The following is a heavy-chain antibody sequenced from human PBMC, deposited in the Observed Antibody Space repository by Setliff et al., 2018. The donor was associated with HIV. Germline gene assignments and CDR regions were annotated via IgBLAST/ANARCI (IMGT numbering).Heavy chain of an antibody. D-gene: IGHD3-10*02. CDR2: MYYSGST. CDR3: ARGQDGHSVLFDY. Sequence: SETLSLTCTVSGGSISSHYWSWIRQPPGKGLEWIGNMYYSGSTNYNPSLKSRVIISVDTSKNQFSLKLSSVTAADTAVYFCARGQDGHSVLFDYWGQGALVTVSS. J-gene: IGHJ4*02. V-gene: IGHV4-59*11. CDR1: GGSISSHY.